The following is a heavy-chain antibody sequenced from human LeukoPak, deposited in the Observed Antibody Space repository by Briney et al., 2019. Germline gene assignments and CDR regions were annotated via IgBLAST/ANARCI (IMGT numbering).Heavy chain of an antibody. CDR2: LYSAGNT. D-gene: IGHD4-17*01. CDR1: GFTVRSNY. J-gene: IGHJ3*02. CDR3: ARVAYGIKGSAYDI. Sequence: PGGSLRLSCAASGFTVRSNYMTWVPQAPGKALEWVSVLYSAGNTFYADSVKGRFSISRDNPNNTLFLQMNSLGADDTAVYYCARVAYGIKGSAYDIWGRGTKVSVSS. V-gene: IGHV3-53*01.